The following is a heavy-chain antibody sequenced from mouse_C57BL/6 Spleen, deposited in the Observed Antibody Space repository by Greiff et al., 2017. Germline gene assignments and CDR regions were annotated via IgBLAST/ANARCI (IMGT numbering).Heavy chain of an antibody. Sequence: EVKLMESGGGLVQPGGSLSLSCAASGFTFTDYYMSWVRQPPGKALEWLGFIRNKANGYTTEYSASVKGRFTISRDNSQSILYLQMNALRAEDSATYYCARWLPNAMDYWGQGTSVTVSS. CDR1: GFTFTDYY. J-gene: IGHJ4*01. CDR2: IRNKANGYTT. CDR3: ARWLPNAMDY. D-gene: IGHD2-2*01. V-gene: IGHV7-3*01.